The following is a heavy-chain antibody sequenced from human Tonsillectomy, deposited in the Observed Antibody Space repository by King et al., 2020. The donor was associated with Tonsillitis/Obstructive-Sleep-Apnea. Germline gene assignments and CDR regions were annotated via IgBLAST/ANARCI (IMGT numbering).Heavy chain of an antibody. CDR2: MRGSGGST. J-gene: IGHJ4*02. V-gene: IGHV3-23*04. Sequence: VQLVESGGGVVQPGGSLRLSGAASGFTFSNCAMRWVRQPPGKGLEVVSAMRGSGGSTYDADSVKGRFTISRDNSKNTLYLQMNSLRAEDTAVYYCAKSWAVTTRFDYWGQGTLVTVSS. D-gene: IGHD4-17*01. CDR3: AKSWAVTTRFDY. CDR1: GFTFSNCA.